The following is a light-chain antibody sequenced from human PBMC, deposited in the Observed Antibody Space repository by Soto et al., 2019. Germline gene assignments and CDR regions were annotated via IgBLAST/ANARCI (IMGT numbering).Light chain of an antibody. CDR2: DVS. CDR3: CSYAGNSLGV. V-gene: IGLV2-11*01. J-gene: IGLJ3*02. CDR1: SSDVGGSNF. Sequence: QSALTQPRSVSGSPGQSVTISCTGTSSDVGGSNFVSWYQQHAGKAPKLVIYDVSKRPSGVPDRFSGSKSGNTASLTISGLQVEDEADYYCCSYAGNSLGVFGGGTQLTVL.